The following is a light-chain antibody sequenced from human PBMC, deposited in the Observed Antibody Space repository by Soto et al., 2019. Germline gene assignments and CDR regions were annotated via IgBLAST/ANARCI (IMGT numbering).Light chain of an antibody. CDR3: MQSTQLPPT. J-gene: IGKJ5*01. CDR2: EVS. Sequence: DVVLTQTPLSLSVTPGQPASISCKSSQSLLHNGGETFLFWYLXKPGQSPQVXIYEVSNRFSGVPDRFSGSGSGTDLTLEISRVEAEDVGIYYCMQSTQLPPTFGQGTRLEIK. V-gene: IGKV2D-29*02. CDR1: QSLLHNGGETF.